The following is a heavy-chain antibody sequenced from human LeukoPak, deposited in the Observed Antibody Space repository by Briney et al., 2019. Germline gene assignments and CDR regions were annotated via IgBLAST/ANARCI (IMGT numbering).Heavy chain of an antibody. V-gene: IGHV4-38-2*01. Sequence: SETLSLTCAASGYSISSGDYWGWIRQPPGKGLEWIGSAYYSGSTHYNPSLKSRVTISVDRSRNQFSLRLSSVTAADTAVYYCARNSTVTSPSTGYFDYWGQGTLATVSS. CDR3: ARNSTVTSPSTGYFDY. D-gene: IGHD4-17*01. CDR2: AYYSGST. J-gene: IGHJ4*02. CDR1: GYSISSGDY.